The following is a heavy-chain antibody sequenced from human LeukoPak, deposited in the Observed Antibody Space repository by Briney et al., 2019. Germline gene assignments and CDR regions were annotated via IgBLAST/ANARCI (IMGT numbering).Heavy chain of an antibody. CDR1: GYTFTGYY. V-gene: IGHV1-2*02. D-gene: IGHD2-2*01. J-gene: IGHJ5*02. CDR2: INPNSGGT. CDR3: ASDFTEYQLLDWFDP. Sequence: ASVKVSCKASGYTFTGYYMHWVRQAPGQGLEWMGWINPNSGGTNYAQKFQGRVTMTRDTSISTAYMELSRLRSDDTAVYYCASDFTEYQLLDWFDPWGQGTLVTVSS.